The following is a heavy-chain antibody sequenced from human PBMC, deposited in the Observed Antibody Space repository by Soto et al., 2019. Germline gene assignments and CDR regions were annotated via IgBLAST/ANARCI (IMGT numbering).Heavy chain of an antibody. D-gene: IGHD3-22*01. CDR3: AREVVVVITYRYNWFDP. Sequence: SVKVSCKASGGTFSSYAISWVRQAPGQGLEWMGGIIPIFGTANYAQKFQGRVTITADESTSTAYMELSSLRSEDTAVYYCAREVVVVITYRYNWFDPWGQGTLVTVSS. V-gene: IGHV1-69*13. CDR2: IIPIFGTA. CDR1: GGTFSSYA. J-gene: IGHJ5*02.